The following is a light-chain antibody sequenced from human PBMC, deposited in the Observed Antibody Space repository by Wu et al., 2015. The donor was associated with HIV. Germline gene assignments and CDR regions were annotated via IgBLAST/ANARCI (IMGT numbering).Light chain of an antibody. CDR1: QHISNW. CDR3: QQANSFLRSS. CDR2: DVF. V-gene: IGKV1-12*01. J-gene: IGKJ2*03. Sequence: DIQMTQSPSFVSASVGDRVTITCRASQHISNWVAWYQQMPGKAPKLLIYDVFNLHGGVSSRFSGRGSGTDFTLTITNLQPEDSATYYCQQANSFLRSSFGQGSKLEIK.